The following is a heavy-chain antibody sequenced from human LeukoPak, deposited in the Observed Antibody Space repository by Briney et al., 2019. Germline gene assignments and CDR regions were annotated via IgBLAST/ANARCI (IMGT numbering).Heavy chain of an antibody. V-gene: IGHV3-66*02. Sequence: PGGSLRLYCAASGFAVSSNYMSWVRQAPGKGLEWVSVIYTGGTTYYADSVKGRFTNSRDNSKNTVYLQMNSLRVDDTAVYYCARGWDVDVGFDCWGQGTLVTVSS. CDR2: IYTGGTT. J-gene: IGHJ4*02. D-gene: IGHD6-19*01. CDR3: ARGWDVDVGFDC. CDR1: GFAVSSNY.